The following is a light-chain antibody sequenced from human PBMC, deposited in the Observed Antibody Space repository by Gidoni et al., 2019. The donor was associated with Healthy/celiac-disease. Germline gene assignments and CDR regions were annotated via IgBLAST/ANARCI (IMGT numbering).Light chain of an antibody. V-gene: IGKV3-11*01. CDR3: QQRSNWPPT. Sequence: EIVLTQSPATLSLSPGERATLSCRASQSVSSYLAWYQQKPGKAPRLLIYDASNRATGIPARFSGSGSGTDFTLTISSLEPEDFAVYYCQQRSNWPPTFXGXTKVEIK. CDR1: QSVSSY. CDR2: DAS. J-gene: IGKJ4*01.